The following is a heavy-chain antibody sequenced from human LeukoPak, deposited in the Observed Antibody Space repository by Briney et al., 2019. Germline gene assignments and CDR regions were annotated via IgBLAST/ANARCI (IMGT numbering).Heavy chain of an antibody. CDR2: ISSSSRYI. Sequence: GGSLRLSCAASGFTFSSYSMNWVRQAPGKGLEWVSSISSSSRYIYYADSVKGRFTISRDNAKNSLYLQMNSLRAEDTALYYCAKASTSWGYYYYMDVWGKGTTVTISS. D-gene: IGHD2-2*01. CDR1: GFTFSSYS. J-gene: IGHJ6*03. CDR3: AKASTSWGYYYYMDV. V-gene: IGHV3-21*04.